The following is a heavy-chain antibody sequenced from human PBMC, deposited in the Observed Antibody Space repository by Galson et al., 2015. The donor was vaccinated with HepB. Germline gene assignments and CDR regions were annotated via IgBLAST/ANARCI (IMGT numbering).Heavy chain of an antibody. J-gene: IGHJ4*02. CDR2: INLSGGST. Sequence: SVKVSCKASGYLTNYYMHWVRQAPGQGLECMGIINLSGGSTSYAQKFQGRVTMTRDTSTSTIYMELSNLRSEDTAVYYCVKMDYYNSSGYIPLWGPGTLVTASS. D-gene: IGHD3-22*01. CDR1: GYLTNYY. CDR3: VKMDYYNSSGYIPL. V-gene: IGHV1-46*01.